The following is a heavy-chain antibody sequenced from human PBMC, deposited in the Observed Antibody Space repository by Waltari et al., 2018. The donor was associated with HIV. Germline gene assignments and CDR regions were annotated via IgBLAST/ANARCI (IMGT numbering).Heavy chain of an antibody. V-gene: IGHV3-9*01. CDR3: ARDSRGFRGYEGNWFGP. Sequence: EVQLVESGGGLAQPGRSLRLSCTTSGFDFDDYAMHWIRQAPGEGLEWVAGISWSSNRLGYVDSVKGRFTISRDNAKNSLYLQMNNLRTEDTALYYCARDSRGFRGYEGNWFGPWGQGTLVTVSS. J-gene: IGHJ5*02. CDR2: ISWSSNRL. CDR1: GFDFDDYA. D-gene: IGHD5-12*01.